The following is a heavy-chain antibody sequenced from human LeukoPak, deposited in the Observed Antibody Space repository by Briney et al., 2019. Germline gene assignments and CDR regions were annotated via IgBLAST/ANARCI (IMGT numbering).Heavy chain of an antibody. CDR1: GYTFTTYY. CDR3: ARGHYYDSSGYYPDAFDI. V-gene: IGHV1-46*01. D-gene: IGHD3-22*01. Sequence: ASVKVSCKASGYTFTTYYMHWVRQAPGQGREWMGIINPSGGGTSYAQKFQGRVTMTRDTSTSTVYMELSSLRSEDTAVYYCARGHYYDSSGYYPDAFDIWGQGTMVTVSS. CDR2: INPSGGGT. J-gene: IGHJ3*02.